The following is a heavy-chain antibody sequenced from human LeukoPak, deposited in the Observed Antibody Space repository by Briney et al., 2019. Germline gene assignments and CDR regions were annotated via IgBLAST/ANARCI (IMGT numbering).Heavy chain of an antibody. CDR3: ASPNSYGPRAYYDYGVDV. CDR2: INPNSGGT. Sequence: ASVKVSCKASGYTFTGYYMHWVRQAPGQGLEWMGWINPNSGGTNYAQKFQGRVTMTRDTSISTAYMELSRLRSDDTAVYYCASPNSYGPRAYYDYGVDVWGQGTTVTVSS. D-gene: IGHD5-18*01. J-gene: IGHJ6*02. V-gene: IGHV1-2*02. CDR1: GYTFTGYY.